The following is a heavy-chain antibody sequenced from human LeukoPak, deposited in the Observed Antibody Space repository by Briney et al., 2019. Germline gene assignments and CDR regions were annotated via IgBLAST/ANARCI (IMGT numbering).Heavy chain of an antibody. D-gene: IGHD2-2*01. V-gene: IGHV1-46*01. CDR3: ARDSDIVVVPAGFPWYFDY. CDR1: GYTFSSYY. J-gene: IGHJ4*02. Sequence: ASVKVSCKASGYTFSSYYMHWVRQAPGQGLEWMGIINPSGGSTSYAQKFQGRVTMTRDTSTSTVYMELSSLRSEDTAVYYCARDSDIVVVPAGFPWYFDYWGQGTLVTVSS. CDR2: INPSGGST.